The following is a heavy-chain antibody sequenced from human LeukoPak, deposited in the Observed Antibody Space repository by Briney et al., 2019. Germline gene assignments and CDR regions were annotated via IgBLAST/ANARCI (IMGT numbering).Heavy chain of an antibody. Sequence: GASVKVSCKASGYTFTSYDINWVRQATGQGLEWMGWMNPNSGNTGYAQKFQGRVTMTRNTSISTAYMELSRLRSDDTAVYYCARGGPTYGSKYNWFDPWGQGTLVTVSS. V-gene: IGHV1-8*01. D-gene: IGHD4/OR15-4a*01. CDR2: MNPNSGNT. CDR3: ARGGPTYGSKYNWFDP. J-gene: IGHJ5*02. CDR1: GYTFTSYD.